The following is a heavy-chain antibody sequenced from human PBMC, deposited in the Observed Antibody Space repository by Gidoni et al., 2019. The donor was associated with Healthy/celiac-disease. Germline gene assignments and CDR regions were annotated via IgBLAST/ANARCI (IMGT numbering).Heavy chain of an antibody. CDR3: AREIGYDILTGTYTRYNWFDP. V-gene: IGHV4-59*01. CDR2: IYYSGST. D-gene: IGHD3-9*01. J-gene: IGHJ5*02. CDR1: GGSISSSY. Sequence: QAKLQEPGPGRVKPSETLSLSCTVPGGSISSSYWSWIRHPPGKGLEWIGYIYYSGSTTYNPPLKSRVTISVETSKNQFSLKLSSVTAADTAVYYCAREIGYDILTGTYTRYNWFDPWGQGTLVTVSS.